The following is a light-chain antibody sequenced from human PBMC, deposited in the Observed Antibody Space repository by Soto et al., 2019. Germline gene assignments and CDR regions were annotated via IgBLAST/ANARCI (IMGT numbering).Light chain of an antibody. CDR3: AAWDDSLNGHVV. V-gene: IGLV1-44*01. J-gene: IGLJ2*01. CDR1: NSNIESNT. CDR2: SNN. Sequence: QSVLTQPPSASGTPGQRVTISCSGSNSNIESNTVNWYQQLPGTAPKLLIYSNNQRPSGVPDRFSGSKSGTSASLAISGLQSDDGADYYCAAWDDSLNGHVVFGGGTKVTVL.